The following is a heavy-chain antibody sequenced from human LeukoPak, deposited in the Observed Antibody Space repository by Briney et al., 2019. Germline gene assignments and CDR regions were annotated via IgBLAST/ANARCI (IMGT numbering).Heavy chain of an antibody. CDR3: TTDLNVPILLWFGESDAFDI. J-gene: IGHJ3*02. V-gene: IGHV3-15*01. CDR1: GFTFSNAW. CDR2: IRSKTDGGTT. D-gene: IGHD3-10*01. Sequence: PGGSLRLSCAASGFTFSNAWMSWVRQAPGKGLEWVGRIRSKTDGGTTDYAAPVKGRFTISRDDSKNTLYLQMNSLKTEDTAVYYCTTDLNVPILLWFGESDAFDIWGQGTMVTVSS.